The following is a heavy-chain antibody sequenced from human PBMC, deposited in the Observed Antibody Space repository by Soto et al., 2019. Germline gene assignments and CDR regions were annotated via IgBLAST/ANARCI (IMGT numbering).Heavy chain of an antibody. CDR1: GFTFSSYG. V-gene: IGHV3-33*01. J-gene: IGHJ4*02. CDR2: IWYDGSNK. Sequence: QVQLVESGGGVVQPGRSLRLSCAASGFTFSSYGMHWVRQAPGKGLESVAVIWYDGSNKYYADSVKGRFTISRDNSKNTLYLQMNSLRAEDTAVYYCASNGTNGSGSLLDYWGQGTLVTVSS. CDR3: ASNGTNGSGSLLDY. D-gene: IGHD3-10*01.